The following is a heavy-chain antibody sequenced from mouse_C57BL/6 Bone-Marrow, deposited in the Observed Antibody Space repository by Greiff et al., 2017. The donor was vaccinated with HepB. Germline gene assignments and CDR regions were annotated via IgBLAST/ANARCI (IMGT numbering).Heavy chain of an antibody. V-gene: IGHV1-82*01. CDR2: IYPGDGDT. J-gene: IGHJ2*01. Sequence: VKLEESGPELVKPGASVKISCKASGYAFSSSWMNWVKQRPGKGLEWIGRIYPGDGDTNYNGKFKGKATLTADKSSSTAYMQLSSLTSEDSAVYCCASDSSGYFDYWGQGTTLTVSS. CDR1: GYAFSSSW. D-gene: IGHD3-2*02. CDR3: ASDSSGYFDY.